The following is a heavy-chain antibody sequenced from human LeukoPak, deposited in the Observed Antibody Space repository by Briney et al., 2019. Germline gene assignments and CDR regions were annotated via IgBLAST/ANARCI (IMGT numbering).Heavy chain of an antibody. Sequence: GGSLRLSCAASEFTFSTYSMNWVRQAPGKGLEWVSAISGSGGSTYYADSVKGRFTISRDNSKNTLYLQMNSLRAEDTAVYYCAKDQGRSTAGKDYWGQGTLVTVSS. J-gene: IGHJ4*02. D-gene: IGHD3-10*01. CDR1: EFTFSTYS. CDR3: AKDQGRSTAGKDY. V-gene: IGHV3-23*01. CDR2: ISGSGGST.